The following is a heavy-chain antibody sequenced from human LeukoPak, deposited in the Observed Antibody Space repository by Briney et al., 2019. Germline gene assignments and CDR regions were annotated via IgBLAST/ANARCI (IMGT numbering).Heavy chain of an antibody. CDR2: IYYSGST. Sequence: SETLSFTCSISGGSLSTNYWSWIRRRQGNGLEWIGYIYYSGSTNYNHSLKSRDTISVDTSKNQFSLKLSSVTAADTAVYYCARDEDSGSSYWGQGTLVTVSS. V-gene: IGHV4-59*01. CDR3: ARDEDSGSSY. D-gene: IGHD1-26*01. CDR1: GGSLSTNY. J-gene: IGHJ4*02.